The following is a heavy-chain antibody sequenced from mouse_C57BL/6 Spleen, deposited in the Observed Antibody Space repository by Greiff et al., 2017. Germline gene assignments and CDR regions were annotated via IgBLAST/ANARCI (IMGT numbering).Heavy chain of an antibody. J-gene: IGHJ1*03. CDR2: FYPGSGNT. Sequence: VQLQQSGPELVKPGASVKISCKASGYTFTDYYINWVKQRPGQGLEWIGWFYPGSGNTKYNEKFKGKATLTVDTSSSTSYMQLSSLTSEDSAVYFCARWTLYYYGSSYGYCDVWGTGTTVTVSS. CDR1: GYTFTDYY. D-gene: IGHD1-1*01. V-gene: IGHV1-84*01. CDR3: ARWTLYYYGSSYGYCDV.